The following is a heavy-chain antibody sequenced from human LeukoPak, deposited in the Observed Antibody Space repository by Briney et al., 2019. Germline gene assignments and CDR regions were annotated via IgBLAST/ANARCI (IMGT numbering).Heavy chain of an antibody. CDR1: GFTFSSYG. CDR3: AKDRRRYCSSTSCYSRGYFDY. D-gene: IGHD2-2*02. Sequence: PGGSLRLSCAASGFTFSSYGMHWVRQAPGKGLEWVAVISYDGSNKYYADSVKGRFTISRDNSKNTLYLQMNSLRAEDTAVYYCAKDRRRYCSSTSCYSRGYFDYWGQGTLVTVSS. CDR2: ISYDGSNK. J-gene: IGHJ4*02. V-gene: IGHV3-30*18.